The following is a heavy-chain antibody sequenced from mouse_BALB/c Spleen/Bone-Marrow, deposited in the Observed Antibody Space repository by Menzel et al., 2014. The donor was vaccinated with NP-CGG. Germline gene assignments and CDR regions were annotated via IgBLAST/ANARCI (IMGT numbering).Heavy chain of an antibody. Sequence: QVQLKESGPQLVRPGASVKISCKASGYSLTSYWMHWVKQRPGQGLEWIGMIDPSDSETRLNQKFKDKATLTVDKSSSTAYMQLSTPTSKDSAVYYCASPSDRNPFAYWGQGTLVTVSA. CDR2: IDPSDSET. CDR3: ASPSDRNPFAY. V-gene: IGHV1S126*01. CDR1: GYSLTSYW. D-gene: IGHD2-1*01. J-gene: IGHJ3*01.